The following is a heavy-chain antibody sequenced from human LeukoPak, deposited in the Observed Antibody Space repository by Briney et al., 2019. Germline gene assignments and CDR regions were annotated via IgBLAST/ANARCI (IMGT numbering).Heavy chain of an antibody. Sequence: GGSLRLSCAASGFTFNDAWMNWVRQAPGKGLEWVGRIKSEAGGGTTDYAAPVKARFSISRDDSKNTPYLQMNNLKMEDTAVYYCTTNDAFDIWGQGTMVTVFS. CDR3: TTNDAFDI. CDR2: IKSEAGGGTT. V-gene: IGHV3-15*01. CDR1: GFTFNDAW. J-gene: IGHJ3*02.